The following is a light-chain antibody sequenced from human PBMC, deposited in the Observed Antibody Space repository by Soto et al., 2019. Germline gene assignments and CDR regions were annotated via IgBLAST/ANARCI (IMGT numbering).Light chain of an antibody. Sequence: TQSPDSLSVSLGERATINCKSMHIVLYSSNNKNYLVWYQQKPGQPPKLLLYWASTRESGVPDRFSGSGSGTDFTLTISSLQAEDVAVYYCQQYYSTPLTFGGGTKVDIK. J-gene: IGKJ4*01. V-gene: IGKV4-1*01. CDR3: QQYYSTPLT. CDR2: WAS. CDR1: HIVLYSSNNKNY.